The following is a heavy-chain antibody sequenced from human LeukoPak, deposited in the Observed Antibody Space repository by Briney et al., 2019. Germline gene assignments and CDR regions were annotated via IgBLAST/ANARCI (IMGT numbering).Heavy chain of an antibody. CDR1: GLTFSSYA. CDR2: ISGSGGST. Sequence: GGSLRLPCAASGLTFSSYAMSWVRQAPGKGLEWVSAISGSGGSTYYADSVKGRFTISRDNSKNTLYLQMNSLRAEDTAVYYCAKLTGTTGGADYWGQGTLVTVSS. J-gene: IGHJ4*02. D-gene: IGHD1-1*01. CDR3: AKLTGTTGGADY. V-gene: IGHV3-23*01.